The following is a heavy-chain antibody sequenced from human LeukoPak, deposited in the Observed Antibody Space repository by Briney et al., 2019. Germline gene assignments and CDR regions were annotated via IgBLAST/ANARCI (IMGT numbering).Heavy chain of an antibody. Sequence: SETLSLTCTVSGCSISNYYWSWIRQPAGKGLEWIGRIYISGRTNYNSSLQGRVTMSVATSRNQFSLKLRSVTAADTAVYYCAREASETAMATYYFDYWGQGTLVTVSS. V-gene: IGHV4-4*07. CDR3: AREASETAMATYYFDY. CDR2: IYISGRT. CDR1: GCSISNYY. D-gene: IGHD5-18*01. J-gene: IGHJ4*02.